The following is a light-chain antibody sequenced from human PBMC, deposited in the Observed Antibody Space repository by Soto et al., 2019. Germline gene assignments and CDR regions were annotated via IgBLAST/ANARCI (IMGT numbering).Light chain of an antibody. V-gene: IGLV2-14*01. J-gene: IGLJ1*01. CDR2: DVS. CDR3: SSYTSSSTLYV. CDR1: SSDVGGYNY. Sequence: QSVLTQPASVSGSPGQSITISCIGTSSDVGGYNYVSWYQQHPGKAPKLMIYDVSNRPSGVSNRFSGSKPGNTASLTISGLQAEDEADYYCSSYTSSSTLYVFGTGTKVTVL.